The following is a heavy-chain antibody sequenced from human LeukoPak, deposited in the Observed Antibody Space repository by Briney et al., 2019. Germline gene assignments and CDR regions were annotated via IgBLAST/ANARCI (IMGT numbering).Heavy chain of an antibody. Sequence: GRTLRLSCAASGFTFSRNGMHWVRQAPGKGLEWVALLSSGGINKHYADSAKGRFIISRDNSMNTLYLQMNSLRVEDTAVYYCARDHAGSGRAFDNWGQGTLVTVSS. CDR1: GFTFSRNG. J-gene: IGHJ4*02. D-gene: IGHD2-15*01. V-gene: IGHV3-30*03. CDR2: LSSGGINK. CDR3: ARDHAGSGRAFDN.